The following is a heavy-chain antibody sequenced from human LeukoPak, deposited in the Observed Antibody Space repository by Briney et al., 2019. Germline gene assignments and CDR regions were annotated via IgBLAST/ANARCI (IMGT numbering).Heavy chain of an antibody. Sequence: PSETLSLTCAVYGESSSGYYWSWIRQPPGKGLEWLGEINHSGSTNFNPSLKSRVTVSVDTSKKQFSLKLRSVTAADTAVYYCAGYFGYYYYGMDVWDQGTTVTVSS. CDR3: AGYFGYYYYGMDV. V-gene: IGHV4-34*01. D-gene: IGHD3-9*01. CDR1: GESSSGYY. CDR2: INHSGST. J-gene: IGHJ6*02.